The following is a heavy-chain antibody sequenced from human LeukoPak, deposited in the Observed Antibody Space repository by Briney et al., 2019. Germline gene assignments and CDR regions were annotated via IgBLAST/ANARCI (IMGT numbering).Heavy chain of an antibody. D-gene: IGHD3-10*01. CDR1: GYTFTSYD. Sequence: AASVKVSCKASGYTFTSYDINWVRQATGQGLEWMGWMNPNSGNTGYAQKFQGRVTMTRNTSISTAYMELSSLRSEDTAVYYCARGWVRITMVRGVRKPTARWFDPWGQGTLVAVSS. V-gene: IGHV1-8*01. CDR2: MNPNSGNT. J-gene: IGHJ5*02. CDR3: ARGWVRITMVRGVRKPTARWFDP.